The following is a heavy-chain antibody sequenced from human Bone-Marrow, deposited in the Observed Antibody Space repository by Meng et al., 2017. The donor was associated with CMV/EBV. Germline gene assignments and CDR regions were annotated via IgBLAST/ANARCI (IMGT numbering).Heavy chain of an antibody. CDR3: ARDLTGSSGAFDI. CDR1: GFTFSSYA. Sequence: GESLKISCAASGFTFSSYAMHWVRQAPGKGLEWVSSISSSSSYIYYADSVKGRFTISRDNAKNSLYLQMNSLRAEDTAVYYCARDLTGSSGAFDIWGQGTMVTVSS. CDR2: ISSSSSYI. J-gene: IGHJ3*02. D-gene: IGHD1-20*01. V-gene: IGHV3-21*01.